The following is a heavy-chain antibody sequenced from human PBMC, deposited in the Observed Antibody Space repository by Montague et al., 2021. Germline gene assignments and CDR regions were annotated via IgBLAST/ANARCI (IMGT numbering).Heavy chain of an antibody. V-gene: IGHV4-59*01. Sequence: SETLSLTCSVSGASISDYYWSWIRQPPGKGLEWIGYIYYSRRTNYNPSLKSRVTISVDTSKNQFSLKLSSVTAADTAFYYCAVTNPYYYYCMDVWGQGTTVTVSS. CDR3: AVTNPYYYYCMDV. CDR1: GASISDYY. J-gene: IGHJ6*02. D-gene: IGHD1-14*01. CDR2: IYYSRRT.